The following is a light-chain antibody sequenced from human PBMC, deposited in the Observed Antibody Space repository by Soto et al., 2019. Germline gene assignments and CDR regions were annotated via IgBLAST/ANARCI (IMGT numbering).Light chain of an antibody. CDR1: NIGSKS. J-gene: IGLJ3*02. V-gene: IGLV3-21*04. CDR2: YDS. CDR3: QVWDSSSALLV. Sequence: SYELTQPPSVSVAPGKTARITCGGNNIGSKSVYWYQQKPGQAPVLVIYYDSDRPSGIPERFSGSNSGNTATLTISRVEAGDEADYYCQVWDSSSALLVFGGGTKLTVL.